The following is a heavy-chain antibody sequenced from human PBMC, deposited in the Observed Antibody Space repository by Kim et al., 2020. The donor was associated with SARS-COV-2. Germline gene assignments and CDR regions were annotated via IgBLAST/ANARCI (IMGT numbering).Heavy chain of an antibody. CDR3: ARDLGGGGDY. J-gene: IGHJ4*02. D-gene: IGHD3-16*01. Sequence: STYYADSVRGRFTISRDNSKNTLYLQMNSLRAEDTAVYYCARDLGGGGDYWGQGTLVTVSS. V-gene: IGHV3-23*03. CDR2: ST.